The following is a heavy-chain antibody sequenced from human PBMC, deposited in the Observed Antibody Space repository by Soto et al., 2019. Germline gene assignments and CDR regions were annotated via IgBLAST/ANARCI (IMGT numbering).Heavy chain of an antibody. J-gene: IGHJ4*02. Sequence: XESLRLSCAASGFTFSNYGINWVRQAPGRGLEWISFISYSSATIHYADSVRGRFTISRDNANNSLYLEMSSLRDEDTAVYFCARDSSKYTYGSFYFDYWGQGTLVTVSS. CDR1: GFTFSNYG. V-gene: IGHV3-48*02. CDR2: ISYSSATI. D-gene: IGHD5-18*01. CDR3: ARDSSKYTYGSFYFDY.